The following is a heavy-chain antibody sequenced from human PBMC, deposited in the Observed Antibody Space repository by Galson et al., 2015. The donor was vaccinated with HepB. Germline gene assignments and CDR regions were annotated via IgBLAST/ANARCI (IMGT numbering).Heavy chain of an antibody. Sequence: SLRLSCAASGFTFDDYTMHWVRQAPGKGLEWVSLISWDGGSTYYADSVKGRFTIPRDNSKNSLYLQMNSLRTEDTALYYCAKGGVQLERRWHYYGMDVWGQGTTVTVSS. J-gene: IGHJ6*02. CDR3: AKGGVQLERRWHYYGMDV. CDR1: GFTFDDYT. V-gene: IGHV3-43*01. D-gene: IGHD1-1*01. CDR2: ISWDGGST.